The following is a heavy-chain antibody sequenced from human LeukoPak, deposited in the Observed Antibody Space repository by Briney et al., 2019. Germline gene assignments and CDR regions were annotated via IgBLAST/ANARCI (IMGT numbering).Heavy chain of an antibody. CDR1: GFTFSSYE. V-gene: IGHV3-48*03. D-gene: IGHD3-22*01. CDR3: ARGHTGSSGYQVDAFDI. CDR2: ISSGGGEI. J-gene: IGHJ3*02. Sequence: GGSLRLSCAASGFTFSSYEMNWVRQAPGKGLEWISYISSGGGEIFNADSVKGRFTISRDNAKRSLYLQMNGLRDEDTAVYYCARGHTGSSGYQVDAFDIWGQGTMVTVSS.